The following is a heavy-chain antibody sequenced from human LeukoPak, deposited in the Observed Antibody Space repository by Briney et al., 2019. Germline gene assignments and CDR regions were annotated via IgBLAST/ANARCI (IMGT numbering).Heavy chain of an antibody. D-gene: IGHD5-24*01. CDR1: GFTFSSDP. J-gene: IGHJ4*02. CDR2: IRSGGDNI. CDR3: ASCREGYNWLDY. Sequence: GSLRLSCATSGFTFSSDPMNWVRQAPGKGLEWVSHIRSGGDNIHYADSAKGRFTISRDNSKNTLYLQMNSLRAEDTAVYYCASCREGYNWLDYWGQGTRVIVSS. V-gene: IGHV3-48*01.